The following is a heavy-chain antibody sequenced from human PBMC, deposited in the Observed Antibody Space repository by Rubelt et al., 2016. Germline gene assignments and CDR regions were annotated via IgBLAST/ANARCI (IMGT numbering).Heavy chain of an antibody. CDR2: VNPNVGGT. CDR1: GYTFTDHY. CDR3: ARGRFRDSVDY. Sequence: QVQLVQSGAEVKRPGASVAISCKISGYTFTDHYIYWVRQAPGQGLEWVGRVNPNVGGTNYAQNFQGRFTMTRDTSVTTVYMDLTRLTSDDTAVYYCARGRFRDSVDYWGQGTLVTVSS. V-gene: IGHV1-2*06. J-gene: IGHJ4*02. D-gene: IGHD3-16*01.